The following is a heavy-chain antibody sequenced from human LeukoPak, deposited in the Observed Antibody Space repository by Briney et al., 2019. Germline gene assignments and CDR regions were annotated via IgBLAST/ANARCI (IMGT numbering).Heavy chain of an antibody. D-gene: IGHD2-2*01. V-gene: IGHV4-61*02. Sequence: SETLSLTCTVSGASISSGSYYWNWIRQPAGKGLEWIGRIYTSGCTNYNPSLKSRVTVSLDTSKNQFSLKLSSVTAADTAVYYCASRTPDDYYYYMDVWGKGTTVTVSS. CDR2: IYTSGCT. CDR3: ASRTPDDYYYYMDV. J-gene: IGHJ6*03. CDR1: GASISSGSYY.